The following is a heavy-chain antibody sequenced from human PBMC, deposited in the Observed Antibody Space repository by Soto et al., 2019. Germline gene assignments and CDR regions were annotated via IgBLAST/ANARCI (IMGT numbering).Heavy chain of an antibody. CDR2: INHSGST. J-gene: IGHJ1*01. V-gene: IGHV4-34*01. CDR1: GGSFSGYY. D-gene: IGHD2-15*01. Sequence: SETLSLTCTVYGGSFSGYYWSWIRQPPGKGLEWIGEINHSGSTNYNPSLKSRVTISVDTSKNQFSLKLSSVTAADTAVYYCARSVASPPRYFQHWGQGTLVTVSS. CDR3: ARSVASPPRYFQH.